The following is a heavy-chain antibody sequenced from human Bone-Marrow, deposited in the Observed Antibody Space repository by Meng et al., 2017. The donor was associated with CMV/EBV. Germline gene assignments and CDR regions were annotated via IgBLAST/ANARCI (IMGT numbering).Heavy chain of an antibody. CDR1: GLTLKDYY. CDR3: AREYSETYHPFDF. D-gene: IGHD1-26*01. Sequence: GLTLKDYYMSWSRQAPSEGLEWVSYLRVNGKTTKCADSVRGRFTMSRDSAGKTVYLQLHSLRVEDTAVYYCAREYSETYHPFDFWGQGTLVTVSS. CDR2: LRVNGKTT. J-gene: IGHJ4*02. V-gene: IGHV3-11*01.